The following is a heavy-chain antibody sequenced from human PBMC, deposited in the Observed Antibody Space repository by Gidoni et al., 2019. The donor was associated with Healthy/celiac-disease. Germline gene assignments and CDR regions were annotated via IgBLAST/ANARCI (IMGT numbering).Heavy chain of an antibody. CDR1: GFTFRSHA. CDR2: ISGSGGST. Sequence: EVQLLESGGGLVQPGGSLRLSCAAPGFTFRSHAHTRVRQAPGKGLEWLSDISGSGGSTYYADSVKGRFTISRDNSKNTLYLQMNSLRAEDTAVYYCANLYCSGGSCCSAPASANFDYWGQGTLVTVSS. D-gene: IGHD2-15*01. V-gene: IGHV3-23*01. J-gene: IGHJ4*02. CDR3: ANLYCSGGSCCSAPASANFDY.